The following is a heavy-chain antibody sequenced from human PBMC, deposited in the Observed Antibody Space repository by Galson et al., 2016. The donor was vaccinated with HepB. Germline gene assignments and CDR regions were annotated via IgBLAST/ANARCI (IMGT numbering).Heavy chain of an antibody. CDR3: ARAPVGVVIVWFDP. D-gene: IGHD3-3*01. Sequence: SETLSLTCTVSGGSVSSGSNYWTWIRQPPGKGLEWIGFIYYSGTTNYNPSLKSRVTMSVDTSKNQFSLKLSSVTAAATAVYYCARAPVGVVIVWFDPWGQGILVTVSS. CDR1: GGSVSSGSNY. CDR2: IYYSGTT. J-gene: IGHJ5*02. V-gene: IGHV4-61*01.